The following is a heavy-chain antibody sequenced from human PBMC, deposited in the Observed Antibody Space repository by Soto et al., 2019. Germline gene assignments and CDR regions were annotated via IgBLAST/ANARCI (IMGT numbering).Heavy chain of an antibody. CDR3: ARVSSSIVVVPDYGMDV. CDR1: GYTFISHG. D-gene: IGHD2-15*01. V-gene: IGHV1-18*04. CDR2: ISGKNGNT. J-gene: IGHJ6*02. Sequence: QVQLVQSGVEVKKPGASVKVACKASGYTFISHGISWVRQAPGQVLEWMGWISGKNGNTSYAQKLQGRVTLTTDTSTSTAYMELRSLRSDDTAVYYCARVSSSIVVVPDYGMDVWGQGTTVTVSS.